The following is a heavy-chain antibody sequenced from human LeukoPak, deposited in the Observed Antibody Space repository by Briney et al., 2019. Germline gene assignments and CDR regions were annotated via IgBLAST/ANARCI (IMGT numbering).Heavy chain of an antibody. Sequence: PSETLSLTCTVSGGSISSYYWGWIRQPPGKGLEWIGYIYYSGSTNYNPSLKSRVTISVDTSKNQFSLKLSSVTAADTAVYYCARARLNYYYGMDVWGQGTTVTVSS. V-gene: IGHV4-59*01. CDR3: ARARLNYYYGMDV. CDR2: IYYSGST. J-gene: IGHJ6*02. CDR1: GGSISSYY.